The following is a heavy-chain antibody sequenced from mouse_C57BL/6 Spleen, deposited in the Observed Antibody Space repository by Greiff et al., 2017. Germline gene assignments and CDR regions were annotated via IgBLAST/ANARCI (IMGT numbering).Heavy chain of an antibody. V-gene: IGHV14-1*01. CDR3: TGADYGSSYYVWDY. CDR1: GFTIKDYY. D-gene: IGHD1-1*01. CDR2: IDPEDGDT. Sequence: EVQLQESGAELVRPGASVKLSCTASGFTIKDYYMHWVKQRPEQGLEWIGRIDPEDGDTEYAPKFQGKATMTADTSSNTAYLQLSSLTSEDTAVYYCTGADYGSSYYVWDYWGQGTTLTVSS. J-gene: IGHJ2*01.